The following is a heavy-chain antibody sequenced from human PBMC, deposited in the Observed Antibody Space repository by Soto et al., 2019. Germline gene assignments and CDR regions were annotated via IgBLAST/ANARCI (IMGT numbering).Heavy chain of an antibody. D-gene: IGHD1-1*01. CDR3: AKDWTSI. CDR2: ISGSGGST. Sequence: EVQLLDSGGGLVKPGGSLKISCVASGFTFGTYSMTWLRQAPGKGLEWVSTISGSGGSTYYIDSVQVRFTISRDNSKNTLYLQMNSLRGEDTAVYYCAKDWTSIWGQGTMVTVSS. CDR1: GFTFGTYS. J-gene: IGHJ3*02. V-gene: IGHV3-23*01.